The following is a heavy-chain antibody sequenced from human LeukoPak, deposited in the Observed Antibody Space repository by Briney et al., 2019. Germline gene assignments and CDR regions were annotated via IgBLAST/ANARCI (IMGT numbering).Heavy chain of an antibody. CDR1: GGSISSYY. CDR3: ARRTFLGYYYYYMDV. V-gene: IGHV4-59*12. D-gene: IGHD1-14*01. Sequence: SETLSLTCTVSGGSISSYYWSWIRQPPGKGLEWIGYIYYSGSTNYNPSLKSRVTISVDTSKNQFSLKLSSVTAADTAVYYCARRTFLGYYYYYMDVWGKGTTVTVSS. CDR2: IYYSGST. J-gene: IGHJ6*03.